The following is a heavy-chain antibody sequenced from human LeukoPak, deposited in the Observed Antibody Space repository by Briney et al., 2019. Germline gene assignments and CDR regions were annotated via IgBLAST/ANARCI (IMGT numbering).Heavy chain of an antibody. D-gene: IGHD1-7*01. CDR3: ARLRPYPRELDV. CDR1: GGSISSGDYY. CDR2: IYYSGST. V-gene: IGHV4-30-4*08. J-gene: IGHJ4*02. Sequence: SETLSLTCTVSGGSISSGDYYWSWIRQPPGKGLEWIGYIYYSGSTYYNPSLKSRVTISVDTSKNQFSLKLSSVTAADTAVYYCARLRPYPRELDVWGQGTLVTVSS.